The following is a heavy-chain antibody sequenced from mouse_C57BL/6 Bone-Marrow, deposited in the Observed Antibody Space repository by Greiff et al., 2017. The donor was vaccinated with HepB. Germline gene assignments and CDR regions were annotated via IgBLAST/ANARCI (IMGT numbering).Heavy chain of an antibody. V-gene: IGHV2-9-1*01. CDR2: IWTGGGT. Sequence: QVQLQQSGPGLVAPSQSLSITCTVSGFSLTSYAISWVRQPPGKGLEWLGVIWTGGGTNYNSALKSRLSISKDNSKSQVFLKMNSLQTDDTARYYCARSTITTVVAHWYFDVWGTGTTVTVSS. CDR1: GFSLTSYA. D-gene: IGHD1-1*01. CDR3: ARSTITTVVAHWYFDV. J-gene: IGHJ1*03.